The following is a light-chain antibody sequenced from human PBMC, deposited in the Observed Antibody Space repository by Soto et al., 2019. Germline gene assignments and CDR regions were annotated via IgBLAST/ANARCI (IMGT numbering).Light chain of an antibody. CDR3: QQLNSYPL. CDR2: AAS. Sequence: IQLTQSPSSLSASVGDRVTITCRASQGISSYLAWYQQKPGKAPKLLIYAASTLQSGVPSRFSGSGSGTDFTLTISSLQPEDFAIYYCQQLNSYPLFGQGTKVDIK. V-gene: IGKV1-9*01. J-gene: IGKJ1*01. CDR1: QGISSY.